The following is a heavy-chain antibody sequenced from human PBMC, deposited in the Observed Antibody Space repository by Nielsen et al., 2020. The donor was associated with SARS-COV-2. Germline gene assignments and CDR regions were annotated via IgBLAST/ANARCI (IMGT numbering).Heavy chain of an antibody. D-gene: IGHD4-11*01. Sequence: SETLSLTCAVSGGSVSSNDWWTWVRQSPGKGLEWIGEVSHSGSINYNPSLKSRVTMTIDRSKTQFSLKLRSVIAADTAVYYCASMTWTGFIGNYHFVFWGQGALVTVSS. J-gene: IGHJ4*02. CDR2: VSHSGSI. V-gene: IGHV4-4*02. CDR3: ASMTWTGFIGNYHFVF. CDR1: GGSVSSNDW.